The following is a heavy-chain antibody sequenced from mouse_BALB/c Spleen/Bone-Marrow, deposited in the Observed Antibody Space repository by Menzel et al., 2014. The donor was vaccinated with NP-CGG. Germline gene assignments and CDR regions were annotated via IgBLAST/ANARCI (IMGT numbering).Heavy chain of an antibody. J-gene: IGHJ3*01. CDR2: ISSGSSTI. Sequence: EVMLVESGGGLVQPGGSRKFSCAASGFTFSSFGMHWVRQAPEKGLEWVAYISSGSSTIYYADTVKGRFTISRDNPKNTLFLQMTSLRSEDTAMYYCARGGNFAWFAYWGQGTLVTVSA. V-gene: IGHV5-17*02. D-gene: IGHD2-1*01. CDR3: ARGGNFAWFAY. CDR1: GFTFSSFG.